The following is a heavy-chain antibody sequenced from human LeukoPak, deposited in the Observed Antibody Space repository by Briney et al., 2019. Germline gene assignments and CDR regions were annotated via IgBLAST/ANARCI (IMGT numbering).Heavy chain of an antibody. J-gene: IGHJ4*02. V-gene: IGHV3-74*01. Sequence: GGSLRLSCAASGVTFSYYWMHWVRRAPGKGLVWVSRIDSDGSSRSYAGSVKGRFTISRDNAKNTLYLQMNSLRAEDTAVYYCVREGGYDPFENWGQGTLVTVSS. D-gene: IGHD5-12*01. CDR2: IDSDGSSR. CDR3: VREGGYDPFEN. CDR1: GVTFSYYW.